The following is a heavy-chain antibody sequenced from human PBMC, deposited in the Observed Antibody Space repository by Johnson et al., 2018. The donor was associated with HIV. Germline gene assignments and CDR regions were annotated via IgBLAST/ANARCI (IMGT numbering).Heavy chain of an antibody. CDR3: ARPPGIAALSNRDAFDI. J-gene: IGHJ3*02. Sequence: QVQLVESGGGVVQPGGSLRLSCAASGFTVSSNYMSWVRQAPGKGLEWVAVISYDGSKKYYADSVKGRFTISRDNSKNTVYLQMNSLRTEDTAVYYCARPPGIAALSNRDAFDIWGQGTLVTVSS. CDR2: ISYDGSKK. D-gene: IGHD6-13*01. V-gene: IGHV3-30-3*01. CDR1: GFTVSSNY.